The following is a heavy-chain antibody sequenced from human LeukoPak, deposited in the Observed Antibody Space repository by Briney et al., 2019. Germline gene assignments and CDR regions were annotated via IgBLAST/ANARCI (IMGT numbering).Heavy chain of an antibody. D-gene: IGHD3-16*01. J-gene: IGHJ1*01. Sequence: GGSLRLSCGASGFSVTDNYMSWVRQAPGEGLEWVSVLYTGGSSYYADSVKGRFTTSRDRSSNTLFLQMKNLRAEDTAIYYCALHVDTNAYSKIAQIYFQQWGQGTRVTVSS. CDR2: LYTGGSS. CDR3: ALHVDTNAYSKIAQIYFQQ. V-gene: IGHV3-66*01. CDR1: GFSVTDNY.